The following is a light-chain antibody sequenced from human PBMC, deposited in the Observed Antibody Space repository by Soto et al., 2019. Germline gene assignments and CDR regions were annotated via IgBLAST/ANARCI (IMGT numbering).Light chain of an antibody. CDR3: QQRSNWPPLT. CDR2: DAS. CDR1: QSVSSY. Sequence: EIVLTQSPATLSLSPGERATLSCRASQSVSSYLAWYQQKPGQAPRLLIYDASNRATGIPARFSGSGSGTDFTLTISSLEPEDFAVGYCQQRSNWPPLTFGGGTKVEIK. J-gene: IGKJ4*01. V-gene: IGKV3-11*01.